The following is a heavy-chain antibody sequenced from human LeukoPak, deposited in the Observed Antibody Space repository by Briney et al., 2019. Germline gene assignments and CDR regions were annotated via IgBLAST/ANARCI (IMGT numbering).Heavy chain of an antibody. Sequence: GGSLRLSCEASGVTFSSYVMSWVRQAPGKGLVWVSRINSDGSSTSYADSVKGRFTISRDNTKNTLYLQMNSLRAEDTAVYYCARVAYCSSTSCPAQFDPWGQGTLVTVSS. CDR2: INSDGSST. V-gene: IGHV3-74*01. CDR1: GVTFSSYV. D-gene: IGHD2-2*01. J-gene: IGHJ5*02. CDR3: ARVAYCSSTSCPAQFDP.